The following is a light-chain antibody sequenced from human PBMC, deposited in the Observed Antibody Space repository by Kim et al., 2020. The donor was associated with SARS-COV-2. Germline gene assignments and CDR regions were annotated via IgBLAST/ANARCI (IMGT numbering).Light chain of an antibody. Sequence: LGQTIRITCKVDRLRKYYASWYLQKPGQAPVLLIYGNNKRPSGIRDRFSGSNSGNTATLTITGAQAEDEADYYGHSRDSSGNYRVFGTGTKFTVL. CDR3: HSRDSSGNYRV. CDR1: RLRKYY. V-gene: IGLV3-19*01. CDR2: GNN. J-gene: IGLJ1*01.